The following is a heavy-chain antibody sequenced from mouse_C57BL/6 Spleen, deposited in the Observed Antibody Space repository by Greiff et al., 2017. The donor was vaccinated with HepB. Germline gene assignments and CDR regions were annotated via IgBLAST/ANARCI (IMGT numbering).Heavy chain of an antibody. CDR2: IDPSDSYT. J-gene: IGHJ4*01. D-gene: IGHD2-5*01. CDR1: GYTFTSYW. V-gene: IGHV1-69*01. Sequence: VQLQQSGAELVMPGASVKLSCKASGYTFTSYWMHWVKQRPGQGLEWIGEIDPSDSYTNYNQKFKGKSTLTVDKSSSTAYMQLSSLTSEDSAVYYCARYSNYGGYAMDYWGQGTSVTVSS. CDR3: ARYSNYGGYAMDY.